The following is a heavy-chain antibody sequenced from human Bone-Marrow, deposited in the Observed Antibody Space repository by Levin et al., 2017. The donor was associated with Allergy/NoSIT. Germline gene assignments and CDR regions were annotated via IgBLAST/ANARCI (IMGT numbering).Heavy chain of an antibody. V-gene: IGHV3-30*04. CDR1: GFTFSRHA. CDR2: MSYDGSEK. J-gene: IGHJ4*02. CDR3: ARENVGMVYFDF. Sequence: LSLTCAASGFTFSRHAMHWVRQAPGKGLEWVAVMSYDGSEKYYADSVKGRFTISRDNSKSTLYLQMNSLRAEDTAVYYCARENVGMVYFDFWGQGTLVTVSS. D-gene: IGHD2-8*01.